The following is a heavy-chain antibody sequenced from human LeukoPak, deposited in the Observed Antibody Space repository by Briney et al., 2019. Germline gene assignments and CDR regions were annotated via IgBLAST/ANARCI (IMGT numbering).Heavy chain of an antibody. CDR2: INTDGGST. Sequence: PGGSLRLSCAASGFTFGSYWMHWVRQAPGKGLVWVSRINTDGGSTTYADSVKGRFTISRDNAKNTLYLQMNSLRAEDTAVYYCARESEGGGYYDYWGQGTLVTVSS. CDR1: GFTFGSYW. V-gene: IGHV3-74*01. J-gene: IGHJ4*02. D-gene: IGHD3-22*01. CDR3: ARESEGGGYYDY.